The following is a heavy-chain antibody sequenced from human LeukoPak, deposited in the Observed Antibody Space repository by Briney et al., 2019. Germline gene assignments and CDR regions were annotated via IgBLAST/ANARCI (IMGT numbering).Heavy chain of an antibody. V-gene: IGHV3-21*01. CDR2: ISSSSSYI. D-gene: IGHD5-12*01. Sequence: GGSLRLSCAASGFTFSSYSMNWVRQAPGKGLEWVSSISSSSSYIYYADSVKGRFTISRDNAKNSLYLQMNSLRAEDTAVYYCAREVREYSGYDFDYWGQGTLVTVSS. J-gene: IGHJ4*02. CDR3: AREVREYSGYDFDY. CDR1: GFTFSSYS.